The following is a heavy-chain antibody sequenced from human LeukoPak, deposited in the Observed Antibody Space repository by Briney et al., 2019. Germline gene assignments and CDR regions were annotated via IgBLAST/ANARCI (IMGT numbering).Heavy chain of an antibody. V-gene: IGHV4-39*01. CDR2: IYYSGNT. D-gene: IGHD3-22*01. CDR3: ARLSSSGYYYGAVYYFDY. J-gene: IGHJ4*02. Sequence: SETLSLTCTVSGVSISSSNSYWGWIRQPPGKGLEWIGSIYYSGNTYYNASLKSQVSISIDTPKNQFSLRLTSVTAADTAVYYCARLSSSGYYYGAVYYFDYWGQGTLVTVSS. CDR1: GVSISSSNSY.